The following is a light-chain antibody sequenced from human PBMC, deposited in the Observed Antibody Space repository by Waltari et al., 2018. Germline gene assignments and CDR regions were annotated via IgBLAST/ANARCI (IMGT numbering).Light chain of an antibody. CDR3: QQYENLIT. Sequence: IVMTQSPATLSVSPGERVALSCRASQSVSTNFAWYQQRPGQAPRLLIYDTSPRATGIPARFSGSGSGTEFTLTISSLQSEDSAIYYCQQYENLITFGQGTRLEIK. CDR2: DTS. V-gene: IGKV3D-15*01. CDR1: QSVSTN. J-gene: IGKJ5*01.